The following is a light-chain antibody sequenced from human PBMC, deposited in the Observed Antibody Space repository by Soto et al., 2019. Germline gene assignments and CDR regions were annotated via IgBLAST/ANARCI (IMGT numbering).Light chain of an antibody. CDR1: QSISSY. J-gene: IGKJ2*01. Sequence: DIQMTQSPSSLSASVGDRVTITCRASQSISSYLNWYQQKPGKAPKLLIYAASTLQSGVPSRFSGSGSGTDFTLTISSLQPEDFATYYCQHSYSTPYAFGQGTQLEIK. CDR2: AAS. CDR3: QHSYSTPYA. V-gene: IGKV1-39*01.